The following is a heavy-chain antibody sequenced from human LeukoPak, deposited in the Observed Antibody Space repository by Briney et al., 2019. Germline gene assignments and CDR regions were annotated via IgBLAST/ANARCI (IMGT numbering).Heavy chain of an antibody. Sequence: GGSLRLSCAASGFTFSSYGMHWVRQAPGKGLEWVAFIRYDGSNKYYADSVKGGFTISRDNSKNTLYLQMNSLRAEDTAVYYCARGGDLSYYDSSGYSLGAFDIWGQGTMVTVSS. J-gene: IGHJ3*02. CDR3: ARGGDLSYYDSSGYSLGAFDI. V-gene: IGHV3-30*02. CDR2: IRYDGSNK. CDR1: GFTFSSYG. D-gene: IGHD3-22*01.